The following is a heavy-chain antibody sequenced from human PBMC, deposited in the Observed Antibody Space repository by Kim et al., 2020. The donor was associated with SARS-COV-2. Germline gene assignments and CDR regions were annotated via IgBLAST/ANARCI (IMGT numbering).Heavy chain of an antibody. D-gene: IGHD1-1*01. J-gene: IGHJ2*01. CDR2: NT. CDR3: ARGTDWYFDL. Sequence: NTDYADSVKGRFTISRDNSKNTLYLPMNSLGAEETAVYYCARGTDWYFDLWGRGTLVTVSS. V-gene: IGHV3-33*01.